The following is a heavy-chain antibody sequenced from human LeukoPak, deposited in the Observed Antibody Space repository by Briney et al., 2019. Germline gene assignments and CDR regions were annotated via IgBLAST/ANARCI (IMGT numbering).Heavy chain of an antibody. V-gene: IGHV3-21*01. CDR2: ISSTSSYI. Sequence: PGGSLRLSCVASAITFNIYNFNWVRQAPGKGLEWVSYISSTSSYIYYADSVRGRFTISRDNAKNSLYLQMDSLRVEDTAVYYCVRQATWNYFDFWGQGTLVTVSS. J-gene: IGHJ4*02. D-gene: IGHD1-1*01. CDR3: VRQATWNYFDF. CDR1: AITFNIYN.